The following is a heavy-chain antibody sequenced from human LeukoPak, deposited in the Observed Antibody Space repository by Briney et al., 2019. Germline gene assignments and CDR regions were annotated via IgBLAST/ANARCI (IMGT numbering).Heavy chain of an antibody. J-gene: IGHJ4*02. D-gene: IGHD4/OR15-4a*01. Sequence: SETLSLTCAVYGGSFSGYYWSWIRQPPGKGLEWIGEINHSGSTNYNPSLKSRVTISVDTSKNQFSLRLSSMTAADTAVYYCARDFYGGNYQVIDYWGQGTLVTVSS. CDR1: GGSFSGYY. CDR2: INHSGST. CDR3: ARDFYGGNYQVIDY. V-gene: IGHV4-34*01.